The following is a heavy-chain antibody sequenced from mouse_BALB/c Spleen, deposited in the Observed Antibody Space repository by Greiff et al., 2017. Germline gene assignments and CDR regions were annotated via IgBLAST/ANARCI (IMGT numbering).Heavy chain of an antibody. CDR2: ISSGGST. V-gene: IGHV5-6-5*01. CDR1: GFTFSSYA. D-gene: IGHD2-4*01. J-gene: IGHJ3*01. Sequence: VQLKQSGGGLVKPGGSLKLSCAASGFTFSSYAMSWVRQTPEKRLEWVASISSGGSTYYPDSVKGRFTISRDNARNILYLQMSSLRSEDTAMYYCARGGDYDDWFAYWGQGTLVTVSA. CDR3: ARGGDYDDWFAY.